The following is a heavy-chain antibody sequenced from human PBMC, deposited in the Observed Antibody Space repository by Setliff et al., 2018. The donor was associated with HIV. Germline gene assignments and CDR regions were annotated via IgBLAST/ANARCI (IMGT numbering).Heavy chain of an antibody. J-gene: IGHJ3*01. CDR3: ATKVYCTNGVCLDAFDL. V-gene: IGHV1-2*06. CDR2: INPNSGGT. Sequence: ASVKVSCKASGYTFTDYYMHWVRQAPGQGLERMGRINPNSGGTNHAQKFQGRVTMTRDTSSSTAYMELSRLRSDDTAVYYCATKVYCTNGVCLDAFDLWGQGTMVTVSS. CDR1: GYTFTDYY. D-gene: IGHD2-8*01.